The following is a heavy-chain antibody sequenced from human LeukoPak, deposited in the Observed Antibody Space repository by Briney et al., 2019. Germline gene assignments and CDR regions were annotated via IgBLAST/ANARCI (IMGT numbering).Heavy chain of an antibody. CDR2: IYSGGST. CDR3: AKAEYYYGSGVEGSFDY. CDR1: GFTVSSNY. D-gene: IGHD3-10*01. Sequence: GGSLRLSCAASGFTVSSNYMSWVRQAPGKGLEWVSIIYSGGSTFYADSVKGRFTISRDNSKNTLYLQMNSLRAEDTAVYYCAKAEYYYGSGVEGSFDYWGQGTLVTVSS. V-gene: IGHV3-53*01. J-gene: IGHJ4*02.